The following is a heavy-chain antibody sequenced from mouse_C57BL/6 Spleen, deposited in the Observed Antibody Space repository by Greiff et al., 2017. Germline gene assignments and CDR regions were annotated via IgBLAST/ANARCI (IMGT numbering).Heavy chain of an antibody. CDR1: GFTFTDYY. Sequence: DVKLVESGGGLVQPGGSLSLSCAASGFTFTDYYMSCVRQPPGKALEWLGFIRNKATGYTTEYSASVKGRFPISSDNSQSILYLQMNALRAEDSATYYCARQIYYGNAYAMDYWGQGTSVTVSS. CDR3: ARQIYYGNAYAMDY. J-gene: IGHJ4*01. V-gene: IGHV7-3*01. D-gene: IGHD2-1*01. CDR2: IRNKATGYTT.